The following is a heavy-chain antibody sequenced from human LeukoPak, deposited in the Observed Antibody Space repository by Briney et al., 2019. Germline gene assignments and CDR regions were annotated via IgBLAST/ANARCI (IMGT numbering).Heavy chain of an antibody. D-gene: IGHD3-3*01. CDR3: ARGRSYDFWSGYSY. J-gene: IGHJ4*02. Sequence: PSETLSLTCAVYGGSLSGYYWSWIRQPPRKGLEWIGEINHSGSTNYNPPLKSRVTISVHTSKNQCSLKLSSVAAADTAVYYCARGRSYDFWSGYSYWGQGTLVTVSS. CDR1: GGSLSGYY. CDR2: INHSGST. V-gene: IGHV4-34*01.